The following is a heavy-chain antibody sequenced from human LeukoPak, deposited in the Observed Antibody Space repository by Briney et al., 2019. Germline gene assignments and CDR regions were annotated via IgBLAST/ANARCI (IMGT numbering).Heavy chain of an antibody. CDR3: ARRIAARPFRADYYYYYMDV. D-gene: IGHD6-6*01. CDR1: GYTFTGYY. V-gene: IGHV1-2*02. CDR2: INPNSGGT. J-gene: IGHJ6*03. Sequence: ASVKVSCKASGYTFTGYYMHWVRQAPGQGLEWMGWINPNSGGTNYAQKLQGRVTMTTDTSTSTAYMELRSLRSDDTAVYYCARRIAARPFRADYYYYYMDVWGKGTTVTVSS.